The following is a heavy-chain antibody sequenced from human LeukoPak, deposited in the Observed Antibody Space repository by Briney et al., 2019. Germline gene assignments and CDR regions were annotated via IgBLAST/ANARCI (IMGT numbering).Heavy chain of an antibody. V-gene: IGHV3-48*03. D-gene: IGHD6-19*01. CDR1: GFTFSSYE. J-gene: IGHJ4*02. CDR3: ARGAGSGWYFFYTY. Sequence: PGGSLRLSCAASGFTFSSYEMNWVRQAPGKGLEWVSYISSSGSTIYYAGSVKGRFTISRDNAKNSLYPQMDSLRAEDTAFYYCARGAGSGWYFFYTYWGQGTLVTVSS. CDR2: ISSSGSTI.